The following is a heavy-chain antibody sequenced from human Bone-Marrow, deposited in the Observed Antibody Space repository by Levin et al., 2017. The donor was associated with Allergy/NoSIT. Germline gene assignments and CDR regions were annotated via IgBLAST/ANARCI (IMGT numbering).Heavy chain of an antibody. J-gene: IGHJ5*02. Sequence: SETLSLTCTVSGASISSSSYSWGWIRQPPGTGLEWIGTIYHSGSTDYYPSLKSRVTISVDTSKNQFSLNLNSVTAADTAVYYCARHLGGDWFDPWGQGTLVTVSS. D-gene: IGHD3-16*01. CDR2: IYHSGST. V-gene: IGHV4-39*01. CDR1: GASISSSSYS. CDR3: ARHLGGDWFDP.